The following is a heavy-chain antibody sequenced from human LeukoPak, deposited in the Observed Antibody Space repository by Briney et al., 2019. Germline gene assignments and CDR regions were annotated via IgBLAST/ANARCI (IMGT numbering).Heavy chain of an antibody. Sequence: GGSLRLSCAASGFTLSNAWMSWVGQARGKGLEWVGRIKSKTDGGTTDYAAPVKGRFTISRDDSKNTLYLQMNSLKTEDTAVYYCLSGSGYYYYYYGMDVWGQGATVTVPS. CDR1: GFTLSNAW. D-gene: IGHD3-22*01. CDR3: LSGSGYYYYYYGMDV. V-gene: IGHV3-15*01. J-gene: IGHJ6*02. CDR2: IKSKTDGGTT.